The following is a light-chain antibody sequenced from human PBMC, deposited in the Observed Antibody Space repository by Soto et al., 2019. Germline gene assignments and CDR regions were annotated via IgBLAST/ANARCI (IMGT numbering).Light chain of an antibody. CDR3: VAWDASLNGPV. V-gene: IGLV1-44*01. Sequence: QSVLTQPPSASGTPGQRVTISCSGDSSNIGLNTVNWYQQLPGTAPRLLTYSNDQRPSGVPDRFSGSKSGTSASLAISGLQSEDEANYFCVAWDASLNGPVFGGGTKLTVL. J-gene: IGLJ2*01. CDR2: SND. CDR1: SSNIGLNT.